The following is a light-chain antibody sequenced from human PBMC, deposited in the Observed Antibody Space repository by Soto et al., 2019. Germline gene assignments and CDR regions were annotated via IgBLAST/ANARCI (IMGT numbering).Light chain of an antibody. CDR3: QQYNNWPGT. CDR2: GAS. J-gene: IGKJ1*01. Sequence: IVLTQSPGPFSLSPGETATLSCRASQSVSSYLAWYQQKPGQAPRLLISGASTRATGLPARFSGSGSGTEFTLTISSLQSEDFAVYYCQQYNNWPGTFGQGTKVDIK. V-gene: IGKV3-15*01. CDR1: QSVSSY.